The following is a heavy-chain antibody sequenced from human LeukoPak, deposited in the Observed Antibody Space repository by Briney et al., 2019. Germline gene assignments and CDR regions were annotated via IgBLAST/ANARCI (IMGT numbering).Heavy chain of an antibody. CDR1: GGSISSYY. J-gene: IGHJ4*02. Sequence: SETLSLTCTVSGGSISSYYWSWIRQPPGKGLEWIGYIYYSGSTNYNPSLKSRVTISVDTSKNQFSLKLSSVTAADTAVYYCARDASSYSNYYFDYWGQGTLVTVSS. V-gene: IGHV4-59*01. CDR2: IYYSGST. CDR3: ARDASSYSNYYFDY. D-gene: IGHD4-11*01.